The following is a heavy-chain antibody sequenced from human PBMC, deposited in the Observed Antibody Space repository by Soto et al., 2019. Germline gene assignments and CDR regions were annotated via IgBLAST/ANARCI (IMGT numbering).Heavy chain of an antibody. D-gene: IGHD5-12*01. CDR2: IKQDGSEK. CDR3: ARDRSGYDFDSHYFDY. Sequence: GGSLRLSCAASGFTFSSYWMSWVRQAPGKGLEWVANIKQDGSEKYYVDSVKGRFTISRDNAKNSLYLQMNSLRAEDTAVYYCARDRSGYDFDSHYFDYWGQGTLVTVSS. V-gene: IGHV3-7*01. J-gene: IGHJ4*02. CDR1: GFTFSSYW.